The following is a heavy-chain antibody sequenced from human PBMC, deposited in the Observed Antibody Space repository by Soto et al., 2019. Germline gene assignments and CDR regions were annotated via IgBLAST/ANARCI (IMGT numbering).Heavy chain of an antibody. J-gene: IGHJ5*02. Sequence: QVQLVESGGGVVQPGRSLSLSCAASGFTFSSYAMHWVRQAPGTGLAWVAVISYDGSNKYYADSVKGRFTISRDNTNNTLYLHINMVIVEAAAVYCCTIGTAHLDRQAPWRQGTMVTVS. CDR2: ISYDGSNK. CDR1: GFTFSSYA. V-gene: IGHV3-30-3*01. CDR3: TIGTAHLDRQAP.